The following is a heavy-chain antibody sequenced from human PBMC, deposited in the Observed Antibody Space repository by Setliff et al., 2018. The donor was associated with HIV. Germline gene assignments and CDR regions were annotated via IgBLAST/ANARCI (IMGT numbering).Heavy chain of an antibody. CDR3: ATYHYYDSRAYYVDLYYFEY. CDR2: INPSGYST. V-gene: IGHV1-46*01. Sequence: GASVKVSCKASGYTFTSYYIHWVRQAPGQGLEWMGIINPSGYSTTYAQKFQGRVTMTGDTSTSTVYMDLSSLTSEDTAVYYCATYHYYDSRAYYVDLYYFEYWGQGTLVTVSS. D-gene: IGHD3-22*01. J-gene: IGHJ4*02. CDR1: GYTFTSYY.